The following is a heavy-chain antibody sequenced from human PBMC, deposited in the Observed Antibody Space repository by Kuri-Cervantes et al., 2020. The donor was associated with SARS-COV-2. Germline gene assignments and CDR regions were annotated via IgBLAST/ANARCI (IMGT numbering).Heavy chain of an antibody. CDR2: SNQSGGA. CDR1: GGSLSGHF. J-gene: IGHJ5*02. Sequence: SQTLSLTCAVYGGSLSGHFWSWIRQSPGKGLEWIGESNQSGGANYNPSLKSRVTMSVDTSEDQFSLKLTSVTAADTAVYYCARLTFSGFDPWGRGTLVTVSS. V-gene: IGHV4-34*01. CDR3: ARLTFSGFDP. D-gene: IGHD3-10*01.